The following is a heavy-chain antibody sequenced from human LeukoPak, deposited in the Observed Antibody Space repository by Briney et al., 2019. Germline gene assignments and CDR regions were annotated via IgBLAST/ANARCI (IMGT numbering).Heavy chain of an antibody. Sequence: GASVTVSCKASGGTFSSYAISWVRQAPGQGLEWMGRIIPILGIANYAQKFQGRVTITADKSTSTAYMELSSLRSEDTAVYYCAPHSGTSQEGYWGQGTLVTVSS. CDR2: IIPILGIA. CDR1: GGTFSSYA. V-gene: IGHV1-69*04. D-gene: IGHD1-26*01. J-gene: IGHJ4*02. CDR3: APHSGTSQEGY.